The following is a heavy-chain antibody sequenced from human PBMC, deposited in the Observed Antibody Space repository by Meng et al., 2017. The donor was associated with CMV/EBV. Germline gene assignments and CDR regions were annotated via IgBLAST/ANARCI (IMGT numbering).Heavy chain of an antibody. CDR2: IKQDGSEK. Sequence: GGSLRLSCAASGFTFSSYWMSWVRQAPGKGLEWVANIKQDGSEKYYVDSVKGRFTISRDNAKNSLYLQMNSLRAEDTAVYYCARDVVWFGELLYPLLFDYWGQGTLVTVSS. CDR3: ARDVVWFGELLYPLLFDY. D-gene: IGHD3-10*01. J-gene: IGHJ4*02. V-gene: IGHV3-7*01. CDR1: GFTFSSYW.